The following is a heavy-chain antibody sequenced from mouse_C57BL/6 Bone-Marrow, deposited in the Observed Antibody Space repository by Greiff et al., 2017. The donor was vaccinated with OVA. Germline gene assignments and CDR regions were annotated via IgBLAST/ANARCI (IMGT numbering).Heavy chain of an antibody. CDR3: AREAGNYGWFAY. D-gene: IGHD2-1*01. J-gene: IGHJ3*01. Sequence: QVQLKQPGAELVKPGASVKMSCKASGYTFTSYWITWVKQRPGQGLEWIGDIYPGSGSTNYNEKFKSKATLTVDTSSSTAYMQLSSLTSEDSAVYYCAREAGNYGWFAYWGQGTLVTVSA. CDR2: IYPGSGST. CDR1: GYTFTSYW. V-gene: IGHV1-55*01.